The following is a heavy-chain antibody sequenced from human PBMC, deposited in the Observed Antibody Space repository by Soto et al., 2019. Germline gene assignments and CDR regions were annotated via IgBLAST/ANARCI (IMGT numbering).Heavy chain of an antibody. D-gene: IGHD6-13*01. CDR1: GYTFTSYG. CDR2: ISAYNGNT. V-gene: IGHV1-18*01. J-gene: IGHJ6*02. CDR3: ARDPLTIAAAGMRYDYYYYGMDV. Sequence: ASVKVSCKASGYTFTSYGISWVRQAPGQGLEWMGWISAYNGNTNYAQKLQGRVTMTTATSTSTAYMELRSLRSDDTAVYYCARDPLTIAAAGMRYDYYYYGMDVWGQGTTVTVSS.